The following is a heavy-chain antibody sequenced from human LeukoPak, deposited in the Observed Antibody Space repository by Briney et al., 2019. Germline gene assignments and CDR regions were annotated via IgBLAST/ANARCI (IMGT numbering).Heavy chain of an antibody. D-gene: IGHD1-26*01. Sequence: GGSLRLSCAASGFTFSSYWMGWLRQAPGKGLEWVANIKPDGNEIYYVDSVKGRFTISRDNAKNSVYLQMNNLRAEDTALYLCGRVISWGWFDPWGQGTLVTVSS. J-gene: IGHJ5*02. V-gene: IGHV3-7*01. CDR2: IKPDGNEI. CDR1: GFTFSSYW. CDR3: GRVISWGWFDP.